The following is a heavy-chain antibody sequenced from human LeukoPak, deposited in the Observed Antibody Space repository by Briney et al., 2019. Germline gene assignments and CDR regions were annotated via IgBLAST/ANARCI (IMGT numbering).Heavy chain of an antibody. CDR1: GYTFSSYG. D-gene: IGHD6-13*01. V-gene: IGHV3-33*01. CDR3: ARDQYSSSWYPRGVLDY. J-gene: IGHJ4*02. Sequence: PGRSLRLSCAASGYTFSSYGMHWVRQAPGKGLEWVAVIWYDGSNKYYADSVKGRFTISRDNSKNTLYLQMNSLRAEDTAVYYCARDQYSSSWYPRGVLDYWGQGTLVTVSS. CDR2: IWYDGSNK.